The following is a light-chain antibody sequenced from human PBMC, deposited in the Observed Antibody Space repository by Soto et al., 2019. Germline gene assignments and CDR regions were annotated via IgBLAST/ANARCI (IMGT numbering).Light chain of an antibody. J-gene: IGLJ3*02. Sequence: QSVLTQPPSASGTPGQRVTISCSGSSSNVENNFLNWYRHIPGTGPKLLIYNDNQRPSGVPDRFSGSKSGTSASLAISGLHSDDEADYYCAAWDDSLNGLLFGGGTKLTVL. CDR3: AAWDDSLNGLL. CDR2: NDN. CDR1: SSNVENNF. V-gene: IGLV1-44*01.